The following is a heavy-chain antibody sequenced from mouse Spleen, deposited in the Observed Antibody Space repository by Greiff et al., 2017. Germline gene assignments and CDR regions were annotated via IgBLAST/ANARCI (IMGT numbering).Heavy chain of an antibody. CDR1: GFTFSSYA. CDR2: ISSGGGNT. Sequence: EVMLVESGGGLVKLGGSLKLSCAASGFTFSSYAMSWVRQTPEKRLEWVATISSGGGNTYYPDSVKGRFTISRDNAKNTLYLQMSSLKSEDTAMYYCARPYYYGSSYPFAYWGQGTLVTVSA. V-gene: IGHV5-9*01. D-gene: IGHD1-1*01. J-gene: IGHJ3*01. CDR3: ARPYYYGSSYPFAY.